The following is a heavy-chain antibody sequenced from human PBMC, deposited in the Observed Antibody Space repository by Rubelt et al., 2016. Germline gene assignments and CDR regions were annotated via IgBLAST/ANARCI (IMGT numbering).Heavy chain of an antibody. J-gene: IGHJ4*02. CDR2: ISGSGGST. D-gene: IGHD2-15*01. V-gene: IGHV3-23*01. CDR3: AIGQIVVVVAAFEY. Sequence: VQLQESGPGLVKPSQTLSLTCTVSGGSISSGGYYWSWIRQHPGKGLEWVSAISGSGGSTYYADSVKGRFTISRDNSKNTLYLQMNSLRAEDTAVYYCAIGQIVVVVAAFEYWGQGTLVTVSS. CDR1: GGSISSGGYY.